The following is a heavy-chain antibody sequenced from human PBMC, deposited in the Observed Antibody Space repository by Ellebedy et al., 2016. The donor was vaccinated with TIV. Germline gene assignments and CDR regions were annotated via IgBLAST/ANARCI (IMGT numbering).Heavy chain of an antibody. D-gene: IGHD6-13*01. CDR3: ATARRDPLYYGVDV. V-gene: IGHV4-39*01. CDR1: GGAISSRTRY. CDR2: VYFTGTT. J-gene: IGHJ6*02. Sequence: MPSETLCLTCTVSGGAISSRTRYWGWFRQTPEKGLEWIGTVYFTGTTYYNPSLSSRITISADTSNNQFSLKLTSVTAADTAVYYCATARRDPLYYGVDVWGRGTTVTVSS.